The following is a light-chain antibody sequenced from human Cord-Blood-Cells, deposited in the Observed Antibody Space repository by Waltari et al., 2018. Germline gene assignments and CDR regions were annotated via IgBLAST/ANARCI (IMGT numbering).Light chain of an antibody. V-gene: IGLV2-23*01. CDR3: CSYAGSSTLV. J-gene: IGLJ2*01. CDR2: EGS. CDR1: SSYVVGYNL. Sequence: QSALTQPASVSGSPGQSITISCTGTSSYVVGYNLVSWYQQHPGKAPKLMIYEGSKRPSGVSNRFSGSKSGNTASLTISGLQAEDEADYYCCSYAGSSTLVFGGGTKLTVL.